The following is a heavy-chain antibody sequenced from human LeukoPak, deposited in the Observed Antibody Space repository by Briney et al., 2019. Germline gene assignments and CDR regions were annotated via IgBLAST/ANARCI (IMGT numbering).Heavy chain of an antibody. V-gene: IGHV4-4*02. Sequence: PSETLSLTCAVSGGSISSSNWWSWVRQPPGKGLEWIGEIYHSGSTNYNPSLKSRVTISVDKSKNQFSLKLSSVTAADTAVYYCARGRYSSSYVRFDPWGQGTLVTVSS. CDR3: ARGRYSSSYVRFDP. CDR1: GGSISSSNW. J-gene: IGHJ5*02. CDR2: IYHSGST. D-gene: IGHD6-13*01.